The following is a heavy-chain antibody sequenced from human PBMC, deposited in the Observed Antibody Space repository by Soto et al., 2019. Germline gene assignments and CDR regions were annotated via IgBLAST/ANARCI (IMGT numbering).Heavy chain of an antibody. CDR2: ISGSGDTT. D-gene: IGHD3-10*01. Sequence: GGSLRLSCAASGFTFSTSPMSWVRQAPGKGLEWVSTISGSGDTTYYADSVKGRFAISRDNSKNTRSVQMNTLRAEDTAVYYCARGSTFDYWGQGMLVTVSS. CDR3: ARGSTFDY. J-gene: IGHJ4*02. CDR1: GFTFSTSP. V-gene: IGHV3-23*01.